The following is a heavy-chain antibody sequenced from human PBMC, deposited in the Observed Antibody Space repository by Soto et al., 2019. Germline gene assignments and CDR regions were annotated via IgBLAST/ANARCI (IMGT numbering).Heavy chain of an antibody. CDR3: ARDRGSGWDFWFDY. J-gene: IGHJ4*02. Sequence: QVQLQESGPGLVKPSGTLSLTCAVSGGSISSSNWWSWVRQPPGKGLEWIWEIYHSGSTNYNPSPKSRVTITVDKSKTPFSLKLSSVTAADTAVYYCARDRGSGWDFWFDYWGQGTLVTVSS. D-gene: IGHD6-19*01. CDR1: GGSISSSNW. V-gene: IGHV4-4*02. CDR2: IYHSGST.